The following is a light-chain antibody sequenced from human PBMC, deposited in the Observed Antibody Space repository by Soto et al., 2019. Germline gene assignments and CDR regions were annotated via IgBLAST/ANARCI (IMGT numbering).Light chain of an antibody. CDR2: DVS. CDR3: CSYASSTSYV. J-gene: IGLJ1*01. V-gene: IGLV2-14*03. CDR1: SSDVGGYNF. Sequence: QSVLTQPASVSGSPGQSITISCTGTSSDVGGYNFVTWYQQHPGEAPKLMIHDVSSRASGVPNRFSGSKSGTTASLTISGLQAEDEDDYYCCSYASSTSYVVVTGTKVXVL.